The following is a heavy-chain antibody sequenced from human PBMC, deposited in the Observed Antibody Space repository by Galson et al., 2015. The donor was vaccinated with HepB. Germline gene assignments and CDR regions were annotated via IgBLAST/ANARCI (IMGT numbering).Heavy chain of an antibody. J-gene: IGHJ3*02. D-gene: IGHD2-2*01. CDR3: ARPPGTSHWFIAFDI. CDR1: GYTFTSYA. V-gene: IGHV1-18*01. Sequence: SVKVSCKASGYTFTSYAISWVRQAPGQGLEWMGWISTYNGNTVYAQKLQGRVTMTTDTSTSTAYMELRSLRSDDTAVYYCARPPGTSHWFIAFDIWGQGTMVTVSS. CDR2: ISTYNGNT.